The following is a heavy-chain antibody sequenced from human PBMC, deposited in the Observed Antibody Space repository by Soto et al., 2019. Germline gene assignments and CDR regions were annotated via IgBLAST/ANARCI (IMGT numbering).Heavy chain of an antibody. CDR1: GGSISSGDYY. Sequence: QVQLQESGPRLVKPSQTLSLICTVSGGSISSGDYYWSWIRQPPGNGLEWIGYIYYTGSTYYNPSPKGGVTFSVDTSMNQFSLKLSSVIAADTAVYYCARVGKVAAAGPDFYHGMDVWGQGTTVTVSS. J-gene: IGHJ6*02. CDR2: IYYTGST. V-gene: IGHV4-30-4*01. D-gene: IGHD2-15*01. CDR3: ARVGKVAAAGPDFYHGMDV.